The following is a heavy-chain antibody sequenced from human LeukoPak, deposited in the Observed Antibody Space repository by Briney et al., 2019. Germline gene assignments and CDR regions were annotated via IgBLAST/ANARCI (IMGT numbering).Heavy chain of an antibody. J-gene: IGHJ4*02. CDR3: ARVSKAGSWYYFDY. D-gene: IGHD6-13*01. V-gene: IGHV1-18*01. CDR2: ISAYNGNT. CDR1: GYTFTSYG. Sequence: ASVKVSCKASGYTFTSYGISWVRQAPGKGLEWMGWISAYNGNTNYAQKLQGRVTMTTDTSTSTAYMELRSLRSDDTAVYYCARVSKAGSWYYFDYWGQGTLVTVSS.